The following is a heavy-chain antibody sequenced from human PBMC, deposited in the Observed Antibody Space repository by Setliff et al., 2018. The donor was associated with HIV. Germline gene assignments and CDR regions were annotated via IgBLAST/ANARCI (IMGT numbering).Heavy chain of an antibody. J-gene: IGHJ6*02. CDR2: IDYSGSG. Sequence: SETLSLTCAVSGGSFSGHFWGWFRQPPGKGLEWIGEIDYSGSGNYNPSLKSRVTISVDTSRNEFFLNMGSVTAADTAVYYCAKGRRGYDSRLFYYHHGMDVWGQGTTVTVSS. CDR1: GGSFSGHF. V-gene: IGHV4-34*01. D-gene: IGHD5-12*01. CDR3: AKGRRGYDSRLFYYHHGMDV.